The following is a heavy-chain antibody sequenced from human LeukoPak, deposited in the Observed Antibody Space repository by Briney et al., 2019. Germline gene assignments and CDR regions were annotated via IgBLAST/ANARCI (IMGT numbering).Heavy chain of an antibody. V-gene: IGHV3-30*04. CDR3: AKDRYSYGYLYFDY. CDR1: GFTFSSYA. J-gene: IGHJ4*02. CDR2: ISYDGNNQ. D-gene: IGHD5-18*01. Sequence: GGSLRLSCAASGFTFSSYAMHWVRQAPGKGLEWVAVISYDGNNQYYPDSVKGRFTISRDNSKNTLYLQMNSLRAEDTAVYYCAKDRYSYGYLYFDYWGQGTLVTVSS.